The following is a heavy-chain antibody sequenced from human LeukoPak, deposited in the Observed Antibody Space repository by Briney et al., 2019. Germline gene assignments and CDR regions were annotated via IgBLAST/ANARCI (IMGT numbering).Heavy chain of an antibody. D-gene: IGHD1-26*01. Sequence: ASVKVSCTASGYTFTNYYIHWVRQAPGQGLECMGIINPSGGSTSYAQKFQGRVTITRDMSTSTVYMELSSLRSEDTAVYYCARGGVGATTYVWFDPWGQGTLVTVSS. CDR1: GYTFTNYY. V-gene: IGHV1-46*01. J-gene: IGHJ5*02. CDR2: INPSGGST. CDR3: ARGGVGATTYVWFDP.